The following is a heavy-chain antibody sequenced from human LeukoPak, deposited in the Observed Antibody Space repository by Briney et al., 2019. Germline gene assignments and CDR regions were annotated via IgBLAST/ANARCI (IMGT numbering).Heavy chain of an antibody. V-gene: IGHV3-23*01. Sequence: GGSLRLSCAVSGITLSNYGMSWVRQAPGKGLESVSGISDSGGRTNYADSVKGRFTISRDNPKNTLYPQMNSLRAEDTAVYFCAKRGVVIRVILVGFHKEAYYFDSWGRGALVTVSS. D-gene: IGHD3-22*01. CDR1: GITLSNYG. CDR3: AKRGVVIRVILVGFHKEAYYFDS. J-gene: IGHJ4*02. CDR2: ISDSGGRT.